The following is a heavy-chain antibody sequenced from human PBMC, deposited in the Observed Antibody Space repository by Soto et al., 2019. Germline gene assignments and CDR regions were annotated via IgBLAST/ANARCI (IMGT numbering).Heavy chain of an antibody. J-gene: IGHJ5*02. CDR3: ARQILGSSTTFAP. CDR1: GFIFSNYY. CDR2: IKQDGSEK. V-gene: IGHV3-7*01. Sequence: EVQLEESGGGLVQPGGSLRLSCAASGFIFSNYYMSWVRQPPGKGLEWVANIKQDGSEKRYVDSVRGRFTISRDDAKNSLYLQMNSLRAEDTAVYYCARQILGSSTTFAPWGQGTLVIVSP. D-gene: IGHD1-26*01.